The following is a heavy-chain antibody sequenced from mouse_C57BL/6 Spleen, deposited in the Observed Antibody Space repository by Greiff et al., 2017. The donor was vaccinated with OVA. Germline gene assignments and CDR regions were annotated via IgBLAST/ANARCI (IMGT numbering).Heavy chain of an antibody. CDR3: ARNWSFDY. CDR1: GFTFSDYY. CDR2: INYDGSST. V-gene: IGHV5-16*01. D-gene: IGHD4-1*01. J-gene: IGHJ2*01. Sequence: EVQRVESEGGLVQPGSSMKLSCTASGFTFSDYYMAWVRQVPEKGLEWVANINYDGSSTYYLDSLKSRFIISRDNAKNILYLQMSSLKSEDTATYYCARNWSFDYWGQGTTRTVSS.